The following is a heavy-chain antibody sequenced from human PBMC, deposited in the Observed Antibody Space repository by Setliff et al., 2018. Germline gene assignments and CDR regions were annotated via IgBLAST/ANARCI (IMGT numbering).Heavy chain of an antibody. CDR1: GGTFSSYA. CDR2: IIPIFGTA. D-gene: IGHD3-16*02. J-gene: IGHJ3*02. Sequence: SVKVSCKASGGTFSSYAISWVRQAPGQGLGWMGGIIPIFGTANYAQKFQGRVTITTDESTSTAYMELSSLRSEDTAVYYCAREGNYDYVWGSYRDDAFDIWGQGTMVTVSS. CDR3: AREGNYDYVWGSYRDDAFDI. V-gene: IGHV1-69*05.